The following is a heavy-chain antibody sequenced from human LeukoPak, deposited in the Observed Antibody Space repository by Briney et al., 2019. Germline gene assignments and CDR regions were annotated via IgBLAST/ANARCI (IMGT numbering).Heavy chain of an antibody. Sequence: GGSLRLSCAASGFTFSSYAMSWVRQVPGKGLEWVSSFSSSSSYIYYADSVKGRFTISRDNAKNSLYLQMNSLRAEDTAVYYCAREEAQMRAIDYWGQGTLVTVSS. V-gene: IGHV3-21*01. CDR3: AREEAQMRAIDY. CDR1: GFTFSSYA. J-gene: IGHJ4*02. CDR2: FSSSSSYI.